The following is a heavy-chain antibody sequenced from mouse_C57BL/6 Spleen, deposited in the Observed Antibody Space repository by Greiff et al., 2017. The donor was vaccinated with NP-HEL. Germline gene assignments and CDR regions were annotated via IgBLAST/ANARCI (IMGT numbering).Heavy chain of an antibody. CDR2: IYPGSGNT. V-gene: IGHV1-76*01. J-gene: IGHJ2*01. CDR1: GYTFTDYY. D-gene: IGHD2-4*01. CDR3: ARDDYEMRVFDY. Sequence: QVQLKESGAELVRPGASVKLSCKASGYTFTDYYINWVKQRPGQGLEWIARIYPGSGNTYYNEKFKGKATLTAEKSSSTAYMQLSSLTSEDSAVYFCARDDYEMRVFDYWGQGTTLTVSS.